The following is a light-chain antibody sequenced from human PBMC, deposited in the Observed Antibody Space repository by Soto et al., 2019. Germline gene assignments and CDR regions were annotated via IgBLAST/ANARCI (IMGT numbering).Light chain of an antibody. CDR2: KAS. CDR3: QQSYSTPPGT. V-gene: IGKV1-5*03. Sequence: DIQMTQSPSTLSGSVGDRVTITCRASQTIGSWLAWYQQKPGKAPKLLIYKASTLKSGVPSRFSGSGSGTDFTLTISSLQPEDFATYYCQQSYSTPPGTFGQGTKVDIK. CDR1: QTIGSW. J-gene: IGKJ1*01.